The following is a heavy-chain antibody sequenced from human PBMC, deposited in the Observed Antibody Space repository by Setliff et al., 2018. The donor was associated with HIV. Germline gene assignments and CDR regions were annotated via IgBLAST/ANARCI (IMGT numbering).Heavy chain of an antibody. CDR3: ARDYAYDILTGYYSPPDAFDI. CDR2: ISAYNGNT. Sequence: ASVKVSCKASGYTFTSYGISWVRQAPGQGLEWMGWISAYNGNTTYAQKLQGRVTMTTDTSTSTAYMELRSLRSDDTAVYYCARDYAYDILTGYYSPPDAFDIWGQGTMVTVSS. J-gene: IGHJ3*02. D-gene: IGHD3-9*01. CDR1: GYTFTSYG. V-gene: IGHV1-18*01.